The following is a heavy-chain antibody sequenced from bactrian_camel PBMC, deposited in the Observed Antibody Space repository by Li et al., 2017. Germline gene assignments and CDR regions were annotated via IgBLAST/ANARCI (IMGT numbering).Heavy chain of an antibody. Sequence: HVQLVESGGGSAQAEGSLGLSCAASGYRYSMDCMAWFRQAPGKEREGIATIYTDNGWRYVANTADSVKGRFTLSADNDKNTLYLQMDSLKPEDTAMYYCAASPCWYATGHGKYNYWGQGTQVTVS. J-gene: IGHJ4*01. CDR1: GYRYSMDC. D-gene: IGHD6*01. CDR2: IYTDNGWR. CDR3: AASPCWYATGHGKYNY. V-gene: IGHV3S1*01.